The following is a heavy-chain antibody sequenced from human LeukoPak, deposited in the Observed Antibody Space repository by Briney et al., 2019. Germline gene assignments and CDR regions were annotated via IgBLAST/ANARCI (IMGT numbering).Heavy chain of an antibody. CDR2: IYSGGST. J-gene: IGHJ4*02. D-gene: IGHD5-18*01. CDR1: GFTVSSNY. V-gene: IGHV3-53*01. Sequence: GGSLRLSCAASGFTVSSNYMSWVRQAPGKGLEWVSVIYSGGSTYYAASVKGRFTISRDNSKTTLYLQMNSLRAEDTAVYYCARGGYSYGPQAYWGQGTLVTVSS. CDR3: ARGGYSYGPQAY.